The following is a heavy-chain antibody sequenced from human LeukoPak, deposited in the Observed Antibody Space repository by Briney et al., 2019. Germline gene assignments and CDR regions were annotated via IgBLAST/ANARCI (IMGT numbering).Heavy chain of an antibody. CDR1: GFTFSSYG. CDR2: IQYDGSNE. D-gene: IGHD2-8*01. CDR3: AKDRCSNGIGCYYYYMDV. Sequence: GGSLRLSCAASGFTFSSYGIHWVRQAPGKGLEWVAYIQYDGSNEQYADSVEGRFSISRDNSKNILYLHVSSLRAEDTAVYYCAKDRCSNGIGCYYYYMDVWGKGTTVTISS. V-gene: IGHV3-30*02. J-gene: IGHJ6*03.